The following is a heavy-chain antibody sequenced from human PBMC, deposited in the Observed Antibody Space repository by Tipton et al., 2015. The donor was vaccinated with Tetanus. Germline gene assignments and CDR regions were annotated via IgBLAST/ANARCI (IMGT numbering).Heavy chain of an antibody. Sequence: QVQLVQSGDEVKRPGASVKVSCKASGYTFTSYGINWVRQAPGQELEWMGWVSAYNGRTNYAQKVRDRVTMTTDTSTSTAYMELRSLRSDDTALYYCARDVRAEMGFDYWGRGTRVTVSS. V-gene: IGHV1-18*01. CDR2: VSAYNGRT. D-gene: IGHD1-26*01. CDR3: ARDVRAEMGFDY. CDR1: GYTFTSYG. J-gene: IGHJ4*02.